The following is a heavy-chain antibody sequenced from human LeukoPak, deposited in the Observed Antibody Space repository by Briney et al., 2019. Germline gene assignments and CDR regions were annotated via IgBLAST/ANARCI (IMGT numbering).Heavy chain of an antibody. J-gene: IGHJ6*03. Sequence: GGSLRLSCAASGFTFSSYSMNWVRQAPGKGLEWVAVISYDGSNKYYADSVKGRFTISRDNSKNTLYLQMNSLRAEDTAVYYCAKEEETTNYYYYYMDVWGKGTTVTVSS. CDR3: AKEEETTNYYYYYMDV. CDR2: ISYDGSNK. V-gene: IGHV3-30*18. CDR1: GFTFSSYS. D-gene: IGHD4-17*01.